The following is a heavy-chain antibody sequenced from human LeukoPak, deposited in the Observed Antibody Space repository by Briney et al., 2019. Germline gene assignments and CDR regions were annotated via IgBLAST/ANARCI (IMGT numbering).Heavy chain of an antibody. Sequence: QPGGSLRLSCAASGFTFSSYWMSWVRQAPGKGLEWVSVISGSGGNTYYTDSVKGWFSISRDDSKSTLYPQMNSLRAEDTALYYCARCTGGTCYLPLDYWGQGTLVTVSS. J-gene: IGHJ4*02. CDR1: GFTFSSYW. V-gene: IGHV3-23*01. D-gene: IGHD2-15*01. CDR3: ARCTGGTCYLPLDY. CDR2: ISGSGGNT.